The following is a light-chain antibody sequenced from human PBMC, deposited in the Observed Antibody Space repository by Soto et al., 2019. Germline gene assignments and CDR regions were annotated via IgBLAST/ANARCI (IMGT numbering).Light chain of an antibody. CDR1: QGISTY. V-gene: IGKV1-27*01. J-gene: IGKJ4*01. CDR3: QNYDSAPLT. Sequence: DIQMTQSPSSLSASLGDRVTITCRASQGISTYLAWYQQKPGKAPNLLIYGASSLQSGVPSRFSGSGSGTDFTLTISSLRPDDVATYYCQNYDSAPLTFGGGTKVDNK. CDR2: GAS.